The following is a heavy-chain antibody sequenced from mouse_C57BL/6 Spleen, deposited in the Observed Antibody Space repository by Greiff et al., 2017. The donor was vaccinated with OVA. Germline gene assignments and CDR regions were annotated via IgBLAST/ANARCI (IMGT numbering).Heavy chain of an antibody. V-gene: IGHV1-64*01. Sequence: VQLQQPGAELVKPGASVKLSCKASGYTFTSYWMHWVKQRPGQGLEWIGMIHPNSGSTNHNEKFKSKATLTVDKSSSTAYMQLSSLTSEDSAVYYCAPGYDYDGERFAYWGQGTLVTVSA. J-gene: IGHJ3*01. CDR3: APGYDYDGERFAY. CDR2: IHPNSGST. CDR1: GYTFTSYW. D-gene: IGHD2-4*01.